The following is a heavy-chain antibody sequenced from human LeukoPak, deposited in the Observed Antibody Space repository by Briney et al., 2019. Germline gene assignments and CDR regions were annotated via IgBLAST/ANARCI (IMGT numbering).Heavy chain of an antibody. CDR2: ITGDGSDI. CDR3: ARDAYTTTSNWLDP. Sequence: GETLRLSCEASGFTLNKYWMHWVRQAPGKGLDWVSRITGDGSDIAYADSVKGRFTVSRDDAKNVLFLQMTSLRVEDTAIYYCARDAYTTTSNWLDPWGQGTLVTVFS. D-gene: IGHD4-17*01. J-gene: IGHJ5*02. CDR1: GFTLNKYW. V-gene: IGHV3-74*01.